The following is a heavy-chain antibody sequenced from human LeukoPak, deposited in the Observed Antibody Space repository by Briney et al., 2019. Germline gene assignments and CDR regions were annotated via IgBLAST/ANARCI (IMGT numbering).Heavy chain of an antibody. CDR3: ARAYYYHSSGYHTIGY. CDR1: GFTFSSYA. D-gene: IGHD3-22*01. J-gene: IGHJ4*02. Sequence: PGRSLRLSCAGSGFTFSSYAMHWVRQAPGKGLEWVAVISYDGSNEYYADSVKGRFTISRDSSKNTLYLQMNSLRAEDTAVYYCARAYYYHSSGYHTIGYWGQGTLVTVSS. CDR2: ISYDGSNE. V-gene: IGHV3-30-3*01.